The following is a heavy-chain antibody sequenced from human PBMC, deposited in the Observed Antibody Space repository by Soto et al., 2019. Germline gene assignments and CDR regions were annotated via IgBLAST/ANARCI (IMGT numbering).Heavy chain of an antibody. J-gene: IGHJ5*02. CDR1: GFTFSSYG. Sequence: QVQLVESGGGVVQPGGSLRLSCAASGFTFSSYGMHWVRQAPGKGLEWVAVIWYDGSNKYYADSVKGRFTISRDNSKNTLYLQMNSLRAEDTAVYYCARGYGYCSSTSCYTRNWFDPWGQGTLVTVSS. CDR3: ARGYGYCSSTSCYTRNWFDP. D-gene: IGHD2-2*02. V-gene: IGHV3-33*01. CDR2: IWYDGSNK.